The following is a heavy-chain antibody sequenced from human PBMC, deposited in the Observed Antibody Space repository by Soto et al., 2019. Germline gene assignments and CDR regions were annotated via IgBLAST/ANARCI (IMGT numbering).Heavy chain of an antibody. Sequence: VQLLESGGGLVQPGGSLRLSCAASRFIFSDYAMSWVRQTPGKGLEWVSGISGDGGSTFYPDSVKGRFTISRDNLRSTLSLQMNSLRADDTGIYYCARGSTDSYPGSRIFDFWGRGTLVTVSS. V-gene: IGHV3-23*01. J-gene: IGHJ4*02. CDR2: ISGDGGST. D-gene: IGHD3-10*01. CDR1: RFIFSDYA. CDR3: ARGSTDSYPGSRIFDF.